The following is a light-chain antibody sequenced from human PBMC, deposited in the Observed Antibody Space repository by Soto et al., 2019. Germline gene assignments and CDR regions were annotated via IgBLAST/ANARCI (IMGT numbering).Light chain of an antibody. CDR1: QSISSW. Sequence: DIPMTQSPSTLSASVGDRVTITCRASQSISSWLAWYQQKPGRAPKLLIYKASSLETGVPSRFSGSGSGTEFTLILSSLQPDDFASQYWKQYGSSSPWTFGQGTKVEIK. V-gene: IGKV1-5*03. CDR2: KAS. CDR3: KQYGSSSPWT. J-gene: IGKJ1*01.